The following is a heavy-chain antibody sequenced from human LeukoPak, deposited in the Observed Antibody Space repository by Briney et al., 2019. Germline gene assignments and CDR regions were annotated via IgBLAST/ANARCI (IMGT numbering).Heavy chain of an antibody. D-gene: IGHD6-13*01. CDR3: AKGGEYSSSWYVSFDY. J-gene: IGHJ4*02. CDR1: GFTFSSYA. Sequence: GGSLRLSCTASGFTFSSYAMSWVRQAPGKGLEWVSAISGSGGSTYYADSVKGRFTISRDNSKNTLYLQMNSLRAEDTAVYYCAKGGEYSSSWYVSFDYWGQGTLVTVSS. CDR2: ISGSGGST. V-gene: IGHV3-23*01.